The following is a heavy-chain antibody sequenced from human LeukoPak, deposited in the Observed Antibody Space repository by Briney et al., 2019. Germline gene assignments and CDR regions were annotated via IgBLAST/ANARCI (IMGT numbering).Heavy chain of an antibody. J-gene: IGHJ4*02. Sequence: SETLSLTCTVSGGSISPYYWSWIRQPPGKGLEWIGYIYYSGSTNYNPYLKSRVTISVDTSKNQFSLKLTSVTAADTAVCYCARRYCSGGSCYPDYWGQGTLVTVSS. CDR3: ARRYCSGGSCYPDY. D-gene: IGHD2-15*01. CDR2: IYYSGST. V-gene: IGHV4-59*01. CDR1: GGSISPYY.